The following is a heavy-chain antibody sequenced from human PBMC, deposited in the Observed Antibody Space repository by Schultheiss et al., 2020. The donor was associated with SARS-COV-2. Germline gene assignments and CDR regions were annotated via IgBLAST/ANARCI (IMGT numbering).Heavy chain of an antibody. CDR3: ARVKRGGRYCSSTSCSRGYYMDV. CDR2: INPNSGNT. Sequence: GGSLRLSCKASGYTFTSYGISWVRQAPGQGLEWMGWINPNSGNTGYAQKFQGRVTMTRNTSISTAYMELSSLRSEDTAVYYCARVKRGGRYCSSTSCSRGYYMDVWGKGTTVTVSS. V-gene: IGHV1-8*02. CDR1: GYTFTSYG. D-gene: IGHD2-2*01. J-gene: IGHJ6*03.